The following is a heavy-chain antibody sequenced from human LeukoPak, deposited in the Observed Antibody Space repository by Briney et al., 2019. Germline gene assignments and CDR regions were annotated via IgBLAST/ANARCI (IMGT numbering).Heavy chain of an antibody. CDR2: IIPIFGTA. J-gene: IGHJ6*02. CDR1: GGTFSSYA. CDR3: ARAPNYYDSSGYYPRYYYGMDV. Sequence: SVKVSCKASGGTFSSYAISWVRQAPGQGLEWMEGIIPIFGTANYAQKFQGRVTITADESTSTAYMELSSLRSEDTAVYYCARAPNYYDSSGYYPRYYYGMDVWGQGTTVTVSS. D-gene: IGHD3-22*01. V-gene: IGHV1-69*13.